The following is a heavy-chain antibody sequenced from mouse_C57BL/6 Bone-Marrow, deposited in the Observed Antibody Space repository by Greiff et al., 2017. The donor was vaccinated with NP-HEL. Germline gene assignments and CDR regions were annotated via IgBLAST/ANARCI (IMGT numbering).Heavy chain of an antibody. D-gene: IGHD1-2*01. CDR3: ARVNTAHYFDD. CDR2: INYDGSST. Sequence: EVQVVESEGGLVQPGSSMKLSCTASGFTFSDYYMAWVRQVPEKGLEWVANINYDGSSTYYLDSLKSRFIISRDNAKNILYLQMSSLKSEDTATYYCARVNTAHYFDDWGQGTTLTVAS. J-gene: IGHJ2*01. CDR1: GFTFSDYY. V-gene: IGHV5-16*01.